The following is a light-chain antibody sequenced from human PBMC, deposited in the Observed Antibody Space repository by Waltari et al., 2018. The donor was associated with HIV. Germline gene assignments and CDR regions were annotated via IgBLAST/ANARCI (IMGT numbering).Light chain of an antibody. CDR1: SSHNSYA. J-gene: IGLJ3*02. CDR3: QTWGTSVQGV. Sequence: QPMLTQSPSASASLGASVKLTCTLSSSHNSYAIVWHQQRSETAPRFLMRVNSDGSHTKGDGIPDRFSGSSSGTDRYLTISSLQSEDEADYYCQTWGTSVQGVFGGGTKPTVI. V-gene: IGLV4-69*01. CDR2: VNSDGSH.